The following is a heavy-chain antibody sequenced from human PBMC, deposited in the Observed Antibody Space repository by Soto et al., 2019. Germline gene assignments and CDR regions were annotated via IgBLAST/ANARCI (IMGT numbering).Heavy chain of an antibody. D-gene: IGHD3-10*01. CDR2: INTDGSRT. V-gene: IGHV3-74*01. CDR3: ARVKSGSYDWFDP. Sequence: EVQLVESGGGLVQPGGSLRLSCAASGFTFSNYWMHWVRQAPGKGLMWVSRINTDGSRTTYADSVQGQFAISRDNAKNTLYLQMNSLRAEDTAVYYCARVKSGSYDWFDPWGQGTLVTVSS. J-gene: IGHJ5*02. CDR1: GFTFSNYW.